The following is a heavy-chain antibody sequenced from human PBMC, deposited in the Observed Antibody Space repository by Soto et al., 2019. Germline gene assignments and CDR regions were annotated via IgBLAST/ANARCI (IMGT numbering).Heavy chain of an antibody. Sequence: TLSLTCTVSGGSISSYYWSWIRQPPGKGLEWIGYIYYSGSTNYNPSLKSRVTISVDTSKNQFSLKLSSVTAADTAVYYCARVGAYNWFDPWGQGTLVTVSS. CDR2: IYYSGST. J-gene: IGHJ5*02. D-gene: IGHD1-26*01. V-gene: IGHV4-59*01. CDR3: ARVGAYNWFDP. CDR1: GGSISSYY.